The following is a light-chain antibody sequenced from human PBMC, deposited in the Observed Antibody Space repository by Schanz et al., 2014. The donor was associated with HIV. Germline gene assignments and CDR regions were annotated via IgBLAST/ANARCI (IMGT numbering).Light chain of an antibody. J-gene: IGLJ2*01. CDR2: ESD. V-gene: IGLV6-57*04. CDR3: QSYDSSNHVV. Sequence: NFMLTQPHSVSESPGKTVTISCTRSSGSISSAYVQWYQHRPGSAPITLIYESDQRHSGVPARFSASIDSSSNSATLSISGLEAEDEADYYCQSYDSSNHVVFGGGTKLTVL. CDR1: SGSISSAY.